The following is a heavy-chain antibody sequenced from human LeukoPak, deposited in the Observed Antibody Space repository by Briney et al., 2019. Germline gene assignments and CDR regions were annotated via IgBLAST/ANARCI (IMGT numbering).Heavy chain of an antibody. CDR2: INPNSGGT. V-gene: IGHV1-2*02. J-gene: IGHJ3*02. CDR1: GYTFTGYH. Sequence: GASVKVSCKASGYTFTGYHMHWVRQAPGQGLEWMGWINPNSGGTNYAQKFQGRVTMTRDTSISTAYMELSRLRSDDTAVYYCARARAQQWLVHGWAFDIWGQGTMVTVSS. D-gene: IGHD6-19*01. CDR3: ARARAQQWLVHGWAFDI.